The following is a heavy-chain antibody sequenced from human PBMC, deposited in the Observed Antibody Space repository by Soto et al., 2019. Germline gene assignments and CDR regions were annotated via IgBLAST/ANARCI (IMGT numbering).Heavy chain of an antibody. Sequence: NPSETLSLTCTVSGGSISSSSYYWGWIRQPPGKGLEWIGSIYYSGSTYYTPSLRSRVTISVDTSKNQFLLKLSSVTAAETAVYYCARVVVSPNYYYYYGLDVWGQGTTVTVSS. CDR3: ARVVVSPNYYYYYGLDV. D-gene: IGHD2-15*01. CDR2: IYYSGST. J-gene: IGHJ6*02. CDR1: GGSISSSSYY. V-gene: IGHV4-39*01.